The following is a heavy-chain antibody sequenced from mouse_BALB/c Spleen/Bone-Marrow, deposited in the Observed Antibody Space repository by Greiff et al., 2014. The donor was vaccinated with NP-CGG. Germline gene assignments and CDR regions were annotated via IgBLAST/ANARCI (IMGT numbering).Heavy chain of an antibody. CDR2: IDPANGNT. V-gene: IGHV14-3*02. Sequence: DVKLVESGAELVKPGASVKLSCTASGFNIKDTYMHWVKQRPEQGLEWIGRIDPANGNTKYDPKFQGKATITADTSSNTAYLQLSSLTSEDTAVYYCAIYYYGSSGFAYWGQGTLVTGSA. CDR1: GFNIKDTY. CDR3: AIYYYGSSGFAY. D-gene: IGHD1-1*01. J-gene: IGHJ3*01.